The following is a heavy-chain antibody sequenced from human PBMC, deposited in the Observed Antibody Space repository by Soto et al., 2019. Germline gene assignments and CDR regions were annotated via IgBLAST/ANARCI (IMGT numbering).Heavy chain of an antibody. Sequence: ASVKVSCKASGYTFTGYYMHWVRQAPGQGLEWMGWINPNSGGTNYAQKFQGWVTMTTDTSTSTAYMELRSLRSDDTAVYYCAREGQVMITFGGIPNRNYYYYGMDVWGQGTTVTAP. CDR2: INPNSGGT. CDR1: GYTFTGYY. CDR3: AREGQVMITFGGIPNRNYYYYGMDV. V-gene: IGHV1-2*04. J-gene: IGHJ6*02. D-gene: IGHD3-16*01.